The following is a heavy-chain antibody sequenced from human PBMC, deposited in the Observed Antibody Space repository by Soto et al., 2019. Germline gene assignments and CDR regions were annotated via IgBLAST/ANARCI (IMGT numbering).Heavy chain of an antibody. J-gene: IGHJ5*02. CDR2: IYYSGST. V-gene: IGHV4-31*03. D-gene: IGHD5-18*01. CDR3: ARGGFAGTAMVMGNWFDP. Sequence: PSETLSLTCTVSGGSISSGGYYWSWIRQHPGKGLEWIGYIYYSGSTYYNPSLKSRVTISVDTSKNQFSLKLSSVTAADTAVYYCARGGFAGTAMVMGNWFDPWGQGTLVTV. CDR1: GGSISSGGYY.